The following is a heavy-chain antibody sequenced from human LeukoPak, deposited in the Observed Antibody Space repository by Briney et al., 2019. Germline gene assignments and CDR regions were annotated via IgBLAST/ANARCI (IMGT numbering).Heavy chain of an antibody. V-gene: IGHV3-48*02. Sequence: SGGSVTLSCAAYGFTFSTSRLGRVPPAPGKGLEWLSNITSSTKTLYMDSVQGRFTISRDNAKNSLYLQMDSLREEDTAVYYCARGYCSSTDCHLARHFEYWGQGTLVTVSS. CDR1: GFTFSTSR. J-gene: IGHJ4*02. D-gene: IGHD2-2*01. CDR2: ITSSTKTL. CDR3: ARGYCSSTDCHLARHFEY.